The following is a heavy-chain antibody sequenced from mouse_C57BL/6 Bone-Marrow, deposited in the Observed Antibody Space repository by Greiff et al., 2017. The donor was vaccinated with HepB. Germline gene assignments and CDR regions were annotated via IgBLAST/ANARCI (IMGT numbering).Heavy chain of an antibody. CDR3: ARRGYAMDY. Sequence: QVQLQQSGPELVKPGASVKISCKASGYAFSSSWMNWVKQRPGQGLEWIGRIYPGDGDTNYNGKFKGKATLTADKSSSTAYMQLSSLTSEDAAVYFCARRGYAMDYGGQGTSVTVSA. J-gene: IGHJ4*01. CDR1: GYAFSSSW. CDR2: IYPGDGDT. V-gene: IGHV1-82*01.